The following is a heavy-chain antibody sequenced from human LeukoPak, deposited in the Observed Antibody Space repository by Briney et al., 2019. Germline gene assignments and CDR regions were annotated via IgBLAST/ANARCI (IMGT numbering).Heavy chain of an antibody. CDR3: ARRTTALPFDY. CDR2: IYYSGST. CDR1: GYSISSGYY. D-gene: IGHD1-7*01. V-gene: IGHV4-38-2*02. Sequence: PSETLSLTCTVSGYSISSGYYWGWIRQPPGKGLEWIGSIYYSGSTYYNPSLKSRVTISVDTSKNQFSLKLSSVTAADTAVYYCARRTTALPFDYWGQGTLVTVSS. J-gene: IGHJ4*02.